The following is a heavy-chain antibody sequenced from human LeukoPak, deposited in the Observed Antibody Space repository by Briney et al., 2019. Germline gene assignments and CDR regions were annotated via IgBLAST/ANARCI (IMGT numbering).Heavy chain of an antibody. D-gene: IGHD3-22*01. CDR1: GGSISSGSYY. CDR3: ASTSAYYYDSSGYYYHFDY. J-gene: IGHJ4*02. Sequence: PSETLSLTCTVSGGSISSGSYYWSWIRQPAGKGLEWIGRIYTSGSTNYNPSLKSRVTISVDTSKNQFSLKLSSVTAAATAVYYCASTSAYYYDSSGYYYHFDYWGQGTLVTVSS. CDR2: IYTSGST. V-gene: IGHV4-61*02.